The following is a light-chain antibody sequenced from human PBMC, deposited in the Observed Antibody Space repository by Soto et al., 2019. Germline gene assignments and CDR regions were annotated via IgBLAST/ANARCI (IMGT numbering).Light chain of an antibody. J-gene: IGKJ1*01. CDR2: GAS. CDR3: QQYNQWPGT. CDR1: QSIGSN. Sequence: EIVLTQSPDTLSVSPGESATLSCRASQSIGSNLAWYQQKPGQSPRLLIYGASSRATGVPVRFGGSGSGVGFTLTIGGLQSEDFAVYHCQQYNQWPGTFGQGTKVDIK. V-gene: IGKV3-15*01.